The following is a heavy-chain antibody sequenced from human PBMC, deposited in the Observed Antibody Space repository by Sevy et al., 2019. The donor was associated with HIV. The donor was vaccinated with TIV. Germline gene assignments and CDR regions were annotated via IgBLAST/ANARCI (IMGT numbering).Heavy chain of an antibody. CDR2: IKQDGSEK. D-gene: IGHD6-13*01. Sequence: EGSLRLSCAVSGFTFSSYWMSWVRQAPGKGLEWVANIKQDGSEKYYVDSVKGRFTISRDNAKNSLYLQMNSLRAEDTAVYYCARAFRPDSSSWSYYYYYGMDVWGQGTTVTVSS. CDR3: ARAFRPDSSSWSYYYYYGMDV. CDR1: GFTFSSYW. J-gene: IGHJ6*02. V-gene: IGHV3-7*01.